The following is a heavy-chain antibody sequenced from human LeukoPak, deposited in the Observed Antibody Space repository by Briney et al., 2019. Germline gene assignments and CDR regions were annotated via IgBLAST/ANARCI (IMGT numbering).Heavy chain of an antibody. CDR1: GFTFSSYG. D-gene: IGHD3-16*02. CDR3: AKAGNVWGSYRTTDFDY. CDR2: IWYDGSNK. Sequence: GRSLRLSCAASGFTFSSYGMHWVRQAPGKGLEWVAIIWYDGSNKYYADSVKGRFTISRDNSKNTLYLQMNSLRAEDTAVYYCAKAGNVWGSYRTTDFDYWGQGTLVTVSS. V-gene: IGHV3-33*06. J-gene: IGHJ4*02.